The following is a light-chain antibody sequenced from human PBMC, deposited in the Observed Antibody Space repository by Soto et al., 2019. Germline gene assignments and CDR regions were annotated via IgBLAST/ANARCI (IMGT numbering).Light chain of an antibody. J-gene: IGLJ1*01. CDR1: FSNIGSNF. V-gene: IGLV1-47*02. CDR3: ATWDDNVSGPV. CDR2: DNS. Sequence: QSVLTQPPSASGTPGQRVTISCSGSFSNIGSNFVFWYQQLPGTSPKLLIQDNSQRPSGVPDRFSGSKSGSSASLAISGLRSEDEADYYCATWDDNVSGPVFGTGTMVTVL.